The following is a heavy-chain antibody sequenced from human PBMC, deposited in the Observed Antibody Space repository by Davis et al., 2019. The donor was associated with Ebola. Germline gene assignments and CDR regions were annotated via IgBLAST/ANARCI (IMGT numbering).Heavy chain of an antibody. Sequence: PGGSLRLSCAASGFTFSSYGMHWVRQAPGKGLEWVAVISYDGSNKYYADSVKGRFTISRDNAKNSLYLQMNSLRAEDTAVYYCARNSIAAAGDLDHWGPGTRVTVST. V-gene: IGHV3-30*03. CDR2: ISYDGSNK. J-gene: IGHJ4*02. D-gene: IGHD6-13*01. CDR3: ARNSIAAAGDLDH. CDR1: GFTFSSYG.